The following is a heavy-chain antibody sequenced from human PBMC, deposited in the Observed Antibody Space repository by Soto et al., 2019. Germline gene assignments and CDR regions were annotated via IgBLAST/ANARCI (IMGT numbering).Heavy chain of an antibody. CDR1: GFTFSSYA. D-gene: IGHD1-26*01. CDR3: ARDDGSGSYLLQVDYYYGMDV. V-gene: IGHV3-30-3*01. CDR2: ISYDGSNK. J-gene: IGHJ6*02. Sequence: GGSLRLSCAASGFTFSSYAMHWVRQAPGKGLEWVAVISYDGSNKYYADSVKGRFTISRDNSKNTLYLQMNSLRAEDTAVYYCARDDGSGSYLLQVDYYYGMDVWGQGTTVTVSS.